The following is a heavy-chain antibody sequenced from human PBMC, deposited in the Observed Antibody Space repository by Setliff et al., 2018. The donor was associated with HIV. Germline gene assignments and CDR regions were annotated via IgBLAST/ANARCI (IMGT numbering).Heavy chain of an antibody. D-gene: IGHD3-10*01. CDR3: ARLFQWMSYGFDI. CDR1: GASIRSFH. Sequence: SETLSLTCTVSGASIRSFHWSWIRQPPGKGLEWIGSINYSGNTYHSPSLKTRITMSVDTSKKQISLNLNSVTAADTGVYYCARLFQWMSYGFDIWGQGTKVTVSS. V-gene: IGHV4-59*04. CDR2: INYSGNT. J-gene: IGHJ3*02.